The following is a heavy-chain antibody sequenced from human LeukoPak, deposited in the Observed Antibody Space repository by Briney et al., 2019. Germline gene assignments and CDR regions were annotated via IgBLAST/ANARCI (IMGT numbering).Heavy chain of an antibody. D-gene: IGHD4-11*01. CDR3: ARDGLQYPLDY. Sequence: HPGGSLRLSCAASGFTFSSYSMNWVRQAPGKGLEWVSYISSSSSTIYYADSVKGRFTISRDNAKNSLYLQMNSLRAEDTAVYYCARDGLQYPLDYWGQGTLVTVSS. CDR1: GFTFSSYS. J-gene: IGHJ4*02. CDR2: ISSSSSTI. V-gene: IGHV3-48*01.